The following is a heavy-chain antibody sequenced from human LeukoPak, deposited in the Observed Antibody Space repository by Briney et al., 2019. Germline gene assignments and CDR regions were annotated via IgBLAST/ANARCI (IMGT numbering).Heavy chain of an antibody. CDR3: ATSLGSGSPFDY. V-gene: IGHV3-23*01. J-gene: IGHJ4*02. CDR1: GFTLSSYA. CDR2: ISPSGGST. Sequence: GGSLRLSCAASGFTLSSYAMTWVRQAPGKGLDWVSTISPSGGSTYYADSVKGRFAISRDNSKNTLYLQMNSLRAEDTAVYYCATSLGSGSPFDYWGQGTLVTVSS. D-gene: IGHD3-10*01.